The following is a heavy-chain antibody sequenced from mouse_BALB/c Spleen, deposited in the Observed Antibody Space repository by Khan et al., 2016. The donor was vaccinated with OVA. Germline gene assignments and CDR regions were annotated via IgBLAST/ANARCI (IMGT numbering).Heavy chain of an antibody. Sequence: EVKLLESGPGLVKPSQSLSLTCTVTGYSITSNYAWNWIRQFPGNKLEWMGYISYSGLTSYNPSLKSRISITRDTSKNQFFLQLNSVTTEDTATYSCARGNYYGYTMDYWGQGTSVTVSS. V-gene: IGHV3-2*02. J-gene: IGHJ4*01. CDR1: GYSITSNYA. CDR3: ARGNYYGYTMDY. D-gene: IGHD1-1*01. CDR2: ISYSGLT.